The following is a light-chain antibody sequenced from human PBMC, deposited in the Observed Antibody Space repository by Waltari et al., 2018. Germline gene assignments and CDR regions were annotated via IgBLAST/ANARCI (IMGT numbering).Light chain of an antibody. V-gene: IGLV2-11*01. CDR1: SSDVGSYNY. CDR2: DVS. CDR3: CSYAGSYVV. J-gene: IGLJ2*01. Sequence: QSALTQPRSVSGSPGQSVTISCTGTSSDVGSYNYVSWYQQYPGKFPKLMIYDVSKRPSGVPDRFSGSKSGNTASLTISGLQAEDEADYYCCSYAGSYVVFGGGTKLTVL.